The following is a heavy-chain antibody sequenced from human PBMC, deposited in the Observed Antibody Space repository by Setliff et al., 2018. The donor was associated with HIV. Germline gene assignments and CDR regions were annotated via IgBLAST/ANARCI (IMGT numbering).Heavy chain of an antibody. CDR2: IYPGDSDT. CDR3: VRSGGFGELYGY. J-gene: IGHJ4*02. CDR1: GYRFTTHW. V-gene: IGHV5-51*01. Sequence: PGESLKISCKGSGYRFTTHWIGWVRQMPGKGLEWMGVIYPGDSDTRYSPPFQGQVTISVDKSISTAYLQWDRLKASDTAMYYCVRSGGFGELYGYWGQGTLVTVSS. D-gene: IGHD3-10*01.